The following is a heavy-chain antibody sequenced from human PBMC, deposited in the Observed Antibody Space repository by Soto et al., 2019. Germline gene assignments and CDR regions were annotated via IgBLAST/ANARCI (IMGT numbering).Heavy chain of an antibody. V-gene: IGHV3-30-3*01. D-gene: IGHD6-13*01. CDR3: ARKTQLVRGDAFDI. J-gene: IGHJ3*02. CDR2: ISYDGSNK. Sequence: WGSLRISCASSVFTFSIYAMHWVRQAPGKGLEWVAVISYDGSNKYYADSVKGRFTISRDNSKNTLYLQMNSLRAEDTSVYYCARKTQLVRGDAFDIWGQGTMVTVSS. CDR1: VFTFSIYA.